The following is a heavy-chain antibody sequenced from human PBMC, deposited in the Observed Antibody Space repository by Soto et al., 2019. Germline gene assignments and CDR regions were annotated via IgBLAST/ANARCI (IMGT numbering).Heavy chain of an antibody. V-gene: IGHV3-30*03. CDR3: ASLTNSGPKYYYGEDV. D-gene: IGHD6-25*01. CDR1: GFSFSSYG. J-gene: IGHJ6*02. Sequence: PGGSLRLSCAASGFSFSSYGMHWVRQAPGKGLEWVAFISYEGSYSYYTDSVKGRFTISRDDSEKMVYLQMNSLRVEDTAVYYCASLTNSGPKYYYGEDVWGQGTTVTLSS. CDR2: ISYEGSYS.